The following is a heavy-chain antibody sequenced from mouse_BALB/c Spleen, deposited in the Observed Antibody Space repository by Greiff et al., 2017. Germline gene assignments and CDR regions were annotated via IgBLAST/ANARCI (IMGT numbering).Heavy chain of an antibody. V-gene: IGHV2-4-1*01. CDR2: IWSGGST. D-gene: IGHD2-14*01. J-gene: IGHJ3*01. Sequence: QVQLQQSGPGLVQPSQSLSITCTVSGFSLTSYGVHWVRQSPGKGLEWLGVIWSGGSTDYNAAFISRLSISKDNSKSQVFFKMNSLQADDTAIYYCARNWGYRYDGGAAWFAYWGQGTLVTVSA. CDR3: ARNWGYRYDGGAAWFAY. CDR1: GFSLTSYG.